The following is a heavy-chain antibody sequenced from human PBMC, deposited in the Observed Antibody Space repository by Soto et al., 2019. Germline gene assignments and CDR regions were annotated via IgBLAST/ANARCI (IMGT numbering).Heavy chain of an antibody. D-gene: IGHD2-15*01. CDR2: ISAKKGNT. CDR1: GYTFTSYG. J-gene: IGHJ6*02. CDR3: AREILSPDFYFHGMDV. Sequence: QGQLVQSGAEVKKPGASVKVSCKASGYTFTSYGISWVRQAPGQELEWMGWISAKKGNTKYAQKFQGRVTMTTDTSTSTAYMELRSLRSDDTAVYYCAREILSPDFYFHGMDVWGQGTTVTVSS. V-gene: IGHV1-18*04.